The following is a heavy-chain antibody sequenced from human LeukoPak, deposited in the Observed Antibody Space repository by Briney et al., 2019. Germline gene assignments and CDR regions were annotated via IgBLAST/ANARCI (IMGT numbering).Heavy chain of an antibody. CDR2: INPHGGGT. V-gene: IGHV1-2*02. J-gene: IGHJ4*02. D-gene: IGHD3-10*01. CDR1: EHTLTGYY. Sequence: ASVQVSCKASEHTLTGYYLHWVRQAPGRGLEWVGWINPHGGGTDYAQTFQDRVTLPRDTSITTASMALNRLRSDDAAVHYCASTVGGSGSYDFDYWGQGTPVTVSS. CDR3: ASTVGGSGSYDFDY.